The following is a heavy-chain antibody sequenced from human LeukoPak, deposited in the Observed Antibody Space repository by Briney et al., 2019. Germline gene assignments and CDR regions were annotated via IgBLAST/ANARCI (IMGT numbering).Heavy chain of an antibody. CDR2: IYYNGNT. D-gene: IGHD1-26*01. CDR3: ARGRSNYYGMDV. Sequence: SETLSLTCSVSDGSINSYYWNWIRRPPGKGLEWLGYIYYNGNTNYSPSLKSRVTMSVDTSKNLFSLKVSSVTAADTAVYYCARGRSNYYGMDVWGQGTTVTVSS. V-gene: IGHV4-59*01. CDR1: DGSINSYY. J-gene: IGHJ6*02.